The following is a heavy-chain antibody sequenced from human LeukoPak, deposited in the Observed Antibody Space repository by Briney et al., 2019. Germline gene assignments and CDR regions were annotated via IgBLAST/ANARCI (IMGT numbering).Heavy chain of an antibody. D-gene: IGHD5-18*01. CDR1: GGSISSYY. J-gene: IGHJ4*02. Sequence: SETLSLTCTVSGGSISSYYWSWIRQPPGKGLEWIGYIYYSGSTNYNPSLKSRVTISVDTSKNQFSLKLSSVTAADTAVYYCARHGRYSYGFGKDQEYYFDYWGQGTLVSVSS. V-gene: IGHV4-59*08. CDR3: ARHGRYSYGFGKDQEYYFDY. CDR2: IYYSGST.